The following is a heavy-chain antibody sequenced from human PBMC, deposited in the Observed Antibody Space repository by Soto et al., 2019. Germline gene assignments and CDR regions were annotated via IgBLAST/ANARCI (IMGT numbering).Heavy chain of an antibody. J-gene: IGHJ3*02. V-gene: IGHV1-69*13. CDR3: AREDGPLLTSTFDI. CDR2: IIPIFGTA. Sequence: SVKVSCKASGGTFSSYAISWVRQAPGQGLEWMGGIIPIFGTANYAQKFQGRVTITADESTSTAYMELSSLRSKDTAVYYCAREDGPLLTSTFDIWGQGTMVTVSS. D-gene: IGHD4-17*01. CDR1: GGTFSSYA.